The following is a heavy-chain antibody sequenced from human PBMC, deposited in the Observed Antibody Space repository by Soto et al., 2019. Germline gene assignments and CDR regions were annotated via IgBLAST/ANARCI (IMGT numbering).Heavy chain of an antibody. Sequence: GGSLRLSCAASGFTFISYAMHWVRQAPGKGLEWVAVISYDGSNKHSADSVKGRFTISRDNSKNTLYLQMNSLRAEDTALYYCARGRGYSYGWYFDYWGQGTLVTVSS. J-gene: IGHJ4*02. CDR3: ARGRGYSYGWYFDY. V-gene: IGHV3-30-3*01. D-gene: IGHD5-18*01. CDR1: GFTFISYA. CDR2: ISYDGSNK.